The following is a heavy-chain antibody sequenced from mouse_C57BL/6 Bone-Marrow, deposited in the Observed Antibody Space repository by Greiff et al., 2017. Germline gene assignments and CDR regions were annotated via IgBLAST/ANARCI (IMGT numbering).Heavy chain of an antibody. Sequence: VQLQQSGPELVKPGASVKISCKASGYTFTDYYMNWVKQSHGKSLEWIGDINPNNGGTSYNQKFKGKATLTVDKSSSTAYMELRSLTSEDSAVYYCARYGSRYVGAMDYWGQGTSVTVSS. D-gene: IGHD1-1*01. CDR1: GYTFTDYY. CDR3: ARYGSRYVGAMDY. CDR2: INPNNGGT. J-gene: IGHJ4*01. V-gene: IGHV1-26*01.